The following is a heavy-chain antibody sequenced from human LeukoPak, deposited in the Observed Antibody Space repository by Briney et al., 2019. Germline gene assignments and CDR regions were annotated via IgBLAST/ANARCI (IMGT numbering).Heavy chain of an antibody. Sequence: SETLSLTCTVSGGSISSYYWSWIRQPPGKGLEWIGYIYYSGSTNYNPSLKSRVTMSEDTSNNEFSLKLTSVTAADTAVYYCARDSMTGFDYWGRGTLVTVSS. CDR2: IYYSGST. J-gene: IGHJ4*02. CDR3: ARDSMTGFDY. CDR1: GGSISSYY. V-gene: IGHV4-59*12. D-gene: IGHD1-20*01.